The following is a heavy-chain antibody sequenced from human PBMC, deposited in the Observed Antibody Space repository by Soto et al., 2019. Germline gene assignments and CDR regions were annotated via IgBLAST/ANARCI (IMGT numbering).Heavy chain of an antibody. V-gene: IGHV3-30*03. Sequence: GGSLRLSCAASGFTFSSYSMNWVRQAPGKGLEWVAVISYDGSNKYYADSVKGRFTISRDNSKNTLYLQMNSLRAEDTAVYYCARDHGVTDSSGWSLFYYYYYGMDVWGQGTTVTVS. CDR3: ARDHGVTDSSGWSLFYYYYYGMDV. J-gene: IGHJ6*02. CDR2: ISYDGSNK. D-gene: IGHD6-19*01. CDR1: GFTFSSYS.